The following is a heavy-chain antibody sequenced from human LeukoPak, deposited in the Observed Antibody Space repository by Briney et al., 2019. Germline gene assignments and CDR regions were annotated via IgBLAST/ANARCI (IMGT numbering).Heavy chain of an antibody. CDR1: GFTFSSHG. J-gene: IGHJ4*02. Sequence: GGTLRLSCVASGFTFSSHGMNWVRQAPGKGLEWVSGIIPSGHTTYYADSVRGRFTISRDNSRNTVYLQMNSLRAEDTAVYYCARGTLNIPGEHGAFDYWGQGTLVTVSS. D-gene: IGHD1-14*01. CDR2: IIPSGHTT. V-gene: IGHV3-23*01. CDR3: ARGTLNIPGEHGAFDY.